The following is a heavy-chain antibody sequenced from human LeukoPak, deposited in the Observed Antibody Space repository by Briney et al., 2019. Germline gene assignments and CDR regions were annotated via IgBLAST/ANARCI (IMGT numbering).Heavy chain of an antibody. CDR1: GDSINFYY. J-gene: IGHJ4*01. Sequence: PSETLSLICTVSGDSINFYYWSWIRQPAGKRLEYIGRIYSSGSTNYNPSLKTRVTMSRDTSKNQFFLRLTSVTAADTAVYYCARSVGANNFDYWGHGILVTVSS. CDR3: ARSVGANNFDY. V-gene: IGHV4-4*07. CDR2: IYSSGST. D-gene: IGHD1-26*01.